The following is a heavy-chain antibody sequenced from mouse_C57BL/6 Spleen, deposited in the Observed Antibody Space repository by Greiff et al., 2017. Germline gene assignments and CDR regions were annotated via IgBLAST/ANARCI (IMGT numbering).Heavy chain of an antibody. CDR1: GYTFTSYW. J-gene: IGHJ3*01. V-gene: IGHV1-64*01. CDR3: ARHGDGRRGGFAY. D-gene: IGHD1-2*01. CDR2: IHPNSGST. Sequence: VQLQQPGAELVKPGASVKLSCKASGYTFTSYWMHWVKQRPGQGLEWIGMIHPNSGSTNYNEKFKSKATLTVDKSSSTAYMQLSSLTSEDSAVYYCARHGDGRRGGFAYWGQGTLVTVSA.